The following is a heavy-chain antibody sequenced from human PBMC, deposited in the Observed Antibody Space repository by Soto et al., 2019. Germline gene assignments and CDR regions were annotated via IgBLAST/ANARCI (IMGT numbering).Heavy chain of an antibody. CDR2: INPNSADT. J-gene: IGHJ6*02. D-gene: IGHD4-17*01. CDR1: GYTFTDYY. V-gene: IGHV1-2*02. CDR3: ARDRYGDYFYFHGMDV. Sequence: GTSVKVCCKACGYTFTDYYMHWVRQDPGQGLEWMGWINPNSADTNYAQKFQGRVTMTRDTSISTAYMELSRLRSDDTAVYYCARDRYGDYFYFHGMDVWGQGTTVTVSS.